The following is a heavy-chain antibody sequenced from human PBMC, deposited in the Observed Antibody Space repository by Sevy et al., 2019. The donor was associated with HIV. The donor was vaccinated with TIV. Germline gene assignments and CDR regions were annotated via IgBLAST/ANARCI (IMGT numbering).Heavy chain of an antibody. Sequence: GGSLRLSCAASGFTFSDYWMSWVRHGPGKGLEWVATIKQDESEEYYVDSVKGRFAISRDNGKKSVSLQMSGLRVEDTARYYCAWEVGGFNWRPYYFDYWGQGTLVTVSS. D-gene: IGHD3-3*01. J-gene: IGHJ4*02. CDR2: IKQDESEE. V-gene: IGHV3-7*04. CDR3: AWEVGGFNWRPYYFDY. CDR1: GFTFSDYW.